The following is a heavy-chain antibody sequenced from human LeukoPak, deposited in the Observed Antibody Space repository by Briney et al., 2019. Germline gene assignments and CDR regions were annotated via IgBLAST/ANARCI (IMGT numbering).Heavy chain of an antibody. D-gene: IGHD3-10*01. CDR2: IRAYNGNT. CDR1: GYTVTSYG. J-gene: IGHJ6*03. V-gene: IGHV1-18*01. CDR3: ARVGITMVRGAIYYYYMDV. Sequence: ASVKVSCKASGYTVTSYGISWVRQAPGQGVEWMVWIRAYNGNTNYAQKLQGRVTMTTDTSTSTAYMELRSLRSDDTAVYYCARVGITMVRGAIYYYYMDVWGKGTTVTVSS.